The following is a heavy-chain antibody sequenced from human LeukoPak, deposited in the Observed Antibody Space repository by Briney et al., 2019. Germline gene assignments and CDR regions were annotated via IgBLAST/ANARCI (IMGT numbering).Heavy chain of an antibody. D-gene: IGHD3-22*01. CDR2: INPNGGGT. V-gene: IGHV1-2*02. CDR1: GYTFTGYY. CDR3: ARSSYDSSDYVYFQH. Sequence: ASVKLSCTASGYTFTGYYMHWVRQAPGQGLEWMGWINPNGGGTNYAQKLQGRVTITRDTSISTSYMELSRLRSDDTAVYYCARSSYDSSDYVYFQHWGQGTLVTVSS. J-gene: IGHJ1*01.